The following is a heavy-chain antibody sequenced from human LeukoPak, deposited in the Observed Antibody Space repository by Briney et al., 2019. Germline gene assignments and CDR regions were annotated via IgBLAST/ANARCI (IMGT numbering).Heavy chain of an antibody. CDR3: AKGYSSGWYYFDY. J-gene: IGHJ4*02. CDR1: GFTFDDYA. Sequence: GGSLRLSCAASGFTFDDYAMHWVRQAPGKGLEWVSGISWNSGSIGYADSVKGRFTISRDNAKNSLYLQMNSLRAEDTALYYCAKGYSSGWYYFDYWGQGTLVTVSS. CDR2: ISWNSGSI. D-gene: IGHD6-19*01. V-gene: IGHV3-9*01.